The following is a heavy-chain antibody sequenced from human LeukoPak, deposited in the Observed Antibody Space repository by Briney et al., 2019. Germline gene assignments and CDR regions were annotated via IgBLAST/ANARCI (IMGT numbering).Heavy chain of an antibody. V-gene: IGHV4-34*01. Sequence: SETLSLTCAVYGGSFSGYYWTWIRQPPGKGLEWIGETRHGVNSNYNPSLKSRVTISVDTSRSEFSLNLSSVSAADTAVYYCARGLGYGSGSYFFDYWGQGILVTVSS. CDR1: GGSFSGYY. J-gene: IGHJ4*02. CDR2: TRHGVNS. CDR3: ARGLGYGSGSYFFDY. D-gene: IGHD3-10*01.